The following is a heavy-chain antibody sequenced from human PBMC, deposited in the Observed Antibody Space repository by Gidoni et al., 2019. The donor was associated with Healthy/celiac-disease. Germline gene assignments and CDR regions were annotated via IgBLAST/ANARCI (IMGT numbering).Heavy chain of an antibody. CDR3: ARTPRYSYGPVKPNWFDP. CDR2: IFSNDEK. J-gene: IGHJ5*02. V-gene: IGHV2-26*01. CDR1: GFSLSNARMG. Sequence: QVTLKESGPVLVKPTETLTLTCTVSGFSLSNARMGVSWIRQPPGKALEWLAHIFSNDEKSYSTSLKSRLTISKDTSKSQVVLTMTNMDPVDTATYYCARTPRYSYGPVKPNWFDPWGQGTLVTVSS. D-gene: IGHD5-18*01.